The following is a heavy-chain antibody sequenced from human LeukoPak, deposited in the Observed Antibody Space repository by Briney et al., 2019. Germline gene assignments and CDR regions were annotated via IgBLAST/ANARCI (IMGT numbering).Heavy chain of an antibody. D-gene: IGHD6-13*01. V-gene: IGHV3-49*04. CDR2: IRSKAYGGTT. CDR3: TSQLQLLTFFDY. Sequence: GGSLRLSCTASGFTFGDYAMSWVRQAPGKGLEWVGFIRSKAYGGTTEYAASVKGRFTISRDDSKSIAYLQMNSLKTEDTAVYYCTSQLQLLTFFDYWGQGTLVTVSS. CDR1: GFTFGDYA. J-gene: IGHJ4*02.